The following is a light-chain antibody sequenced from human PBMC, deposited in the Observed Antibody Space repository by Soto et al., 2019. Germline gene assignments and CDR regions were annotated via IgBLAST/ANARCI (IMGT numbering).Light chain of an antibody. CDR2: DAS. CDR1: QSICGW. Sequence: DTQVTHVPSTLSTSVGACLPIYCRASQSICGWLAWYQQKPGKAPKLLIYDASSLESGVPSRFSGSGSGTEFTLTISSLQPDDFATYYCQQYNTYAWTFGQGTKVDIK. V-gene: IGKV1-5*01. CDR3: QQYNTYAWT. J-gene: IGKJ1*01.